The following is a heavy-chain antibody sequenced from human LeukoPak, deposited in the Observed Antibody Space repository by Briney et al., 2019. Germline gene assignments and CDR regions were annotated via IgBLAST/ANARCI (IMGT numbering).Heavy chain of an antibody. Sequence: MASETLSLTCTVSGGSVSSGTYYWSWIRQPAGKGLEWIGHIYTSESTNYNPSLKRRVTISVDTSKNQFSLKLTSVTAADTAVYYCARDDWTYCSSTTCPDAYIWGQGTMVTVSS. V-gene: IGHV4-61*09. J-gene: IGHJ3*02. CDR3: ARDDWTYCSSTTCPDAYI. CDR1: GGSVSSGTYY. D-gene: IGHD2-2*01. CDR2: IYTSEST.